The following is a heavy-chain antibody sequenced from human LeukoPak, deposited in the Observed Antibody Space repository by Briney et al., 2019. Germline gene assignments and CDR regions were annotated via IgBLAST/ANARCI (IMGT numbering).Heavy chain of an antibody. CDR3: ARDAVNLGPDYGGNEEIEYYYYGMDV. V-gene: IGHV4-59*01. CDR1: GGSISRYY. D-gene: IGHD4-23*01. J-gene: IGHJ6*02. Sequence: SETLPLTCTVSGGSISRYYWSWIRQPPGRGLEWIGYIYYSRSTNYNPSLKSRVTISVDTSKNQFSLKLSYVTAADTAVYYCARDAVNLGPDYGGNEEIEYYYYGMDVWGQGTTVTVSS. CDR2: IYYSRST.